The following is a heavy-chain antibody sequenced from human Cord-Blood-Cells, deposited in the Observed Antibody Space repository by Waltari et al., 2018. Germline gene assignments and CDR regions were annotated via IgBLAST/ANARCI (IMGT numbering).Heavy chain of an antibody. CDR1: DGSISSGGYY. J-gene: IGHJ4*02. D-gene: IGHD5-12*01. V-gene: IGHV4-31*03. Sequence: QVQLQESGPGPVKPSQTLSLTCTVSDGSISSGGYYWSWIRQHPGKGLEWIGYIYYSGSTYYNPSLKSRVTISVDTSKNQFSLKLSSVTAADTAVYYCARARRDGYNPFDYWGQGTLVTVSS. CDR2: IYYSGST. CDR3: ARARRDGYNPFDY.